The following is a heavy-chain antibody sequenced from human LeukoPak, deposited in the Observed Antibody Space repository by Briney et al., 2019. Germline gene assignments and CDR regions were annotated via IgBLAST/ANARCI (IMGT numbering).Heavy chain of an antibody. CDR2: IIPIFGTA. J-gene: IGHJ4*02. CDR1: GGTFSSYA. Sequence: ASVKVSCKASGGTFSSYAISWVRQAPGQGLEWMGGIIPIFGTANYAQKFQGRVTITADESTSTAYMELSSLRFEDTAVYYCARGARYSSSLPFDYWAREPWSPSPQ. D-gene: IGHD6-6*01. CDR3: ARGARYSSSLPFDY. V-gene: IGHV1-69*13.